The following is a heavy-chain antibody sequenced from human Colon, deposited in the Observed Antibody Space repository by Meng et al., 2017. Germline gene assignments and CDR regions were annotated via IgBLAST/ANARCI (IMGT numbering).Heavy chain of an antibody. CDR3: ARDTLYGTDY. CDR1: GGSIKSGGYH. D-gene: IGHD4-17*01. J-gene: IGHJ4*02. CDR2: MSDSGTT. V-gene: IGHV4-31*03. Sequence: QVHLHESGPGMGRPSDDLSLVCTVSGGSIKSGGYHCSWVRQHPGKGLEYIGFMSDSGTTDYNPSLRSRVSISEIGSSKNQFSLTLRSVTAADTATYFCARDTLYGTDYWGQGVLVTVSS.